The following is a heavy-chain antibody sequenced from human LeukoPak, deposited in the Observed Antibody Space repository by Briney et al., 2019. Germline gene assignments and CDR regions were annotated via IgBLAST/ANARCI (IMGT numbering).Heavy chain of an antibody. V-gene: IGHV3-23*01. D-gene: IGHD3-22*01. CDR2: ISGSGGST. J-gene: IGHJ4*02. CDR1: GFTFSSYA. Sequence: PGGSLRLSCAASGFTFSSYAMSWVRQAPGKGLEWVSAISGSGGSTYYADSVKGRFTISRDNSKNTLYLQMNSLRAEDTAVYYCAKAVNYYDSSGYALTFDYWGQGTLVTVSS. CDR3: AKAVNYYDSSGYALTFDY.